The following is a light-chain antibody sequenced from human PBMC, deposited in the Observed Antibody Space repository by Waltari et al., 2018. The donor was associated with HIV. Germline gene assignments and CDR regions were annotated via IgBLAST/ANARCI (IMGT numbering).Light chain of an antibody. V-gene: IGLV2-11*01. CDR1: RSDVGGSRY. CDR3: CSYAGSYTSFV. J-gene: IGLJ1*01. CDR2: DVS. Sequence: QSALTQPRSVSGSPGQSVTISCTGTRSDVGGSRYVSWYQQHPGKAPKVMIYDVSKRPSGVPDRFSGSKSGNTASLTISGLQAEDEADYYCCSYAGSYTSFVFGTGTKVTVL.